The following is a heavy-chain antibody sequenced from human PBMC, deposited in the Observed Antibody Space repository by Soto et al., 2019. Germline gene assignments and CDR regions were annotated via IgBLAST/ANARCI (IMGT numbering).Heavy chain of an antibody. Sequence: SETLSLTCTVSGASISRGDYYWNWIRQSPGKGLEWIGNTYNNGRPNYNPSLKSRVTISGDSSKNQFSLKLRSLSAADTAVYYCARGGVYDFWSGLFDWGQGTLVTVSS. CDR2: TYNNGRP. D-gene: IGHD3-3*01. CDR3: ARGGVYDFWSGLFD. CDR1: GASISRGDYY. J-gene: IGHJ4*02. V-gene: IGHV4-30-4*01.